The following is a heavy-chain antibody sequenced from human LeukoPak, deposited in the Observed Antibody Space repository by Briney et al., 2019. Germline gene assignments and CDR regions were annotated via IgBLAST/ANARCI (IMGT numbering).Heavy chain of an antibody. V-gene: IGHV3-9*01. J-gene: IGHJ3*02. D-gene: IGHD2-21*01. CDR3: AKDIGRFPPALDI. CDR2: ISWNSGSI. Sequence: GRSLRLSCAASGFTFDDYAMHWVRQAPGKGLEWVSGISWNSGSIGYADSMKGRFTISRDNAKNSLYLQMNSLRAEDTALYYCAKDIGRFPPALDIRGQGTMVTVSS. CDR1: GFTFDDYA.